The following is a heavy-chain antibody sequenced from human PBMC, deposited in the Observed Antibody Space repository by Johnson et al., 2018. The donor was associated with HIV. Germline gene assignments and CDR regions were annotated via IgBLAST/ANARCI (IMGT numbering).Heavy chain of an antibody. D-gene: IGHD1-26*01. V-gene: IGHV3-74*01. CDR3: ARDLSEGELGHAFDI. CDR1: GFTFSSYW. J-gene: IGHJ3*02. Sequence: VQLVESWGGLVQPGGSLRLSCAASGFTFSSYWMHWVRQAPGKGLLWVSRINSAGSSTGYADSVKGRFTISIDNSKNTLYLQMNSLRAEDTAVYYCARDLSEGELGHAFDIWGQGTMVTVSS. CDR2: INSAGSST.